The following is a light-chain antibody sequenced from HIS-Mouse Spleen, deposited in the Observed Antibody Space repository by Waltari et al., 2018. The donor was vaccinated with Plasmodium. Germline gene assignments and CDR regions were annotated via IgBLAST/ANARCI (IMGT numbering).Light chain of an antibody. Sequence: SYELPQPPSVSVSPGPTARITCPGDALPKKYAYWYQQKSGQAPVPVIYEDSKRPSGIPERFSGSSSGTMATLTISGAQVEDEADYYCYSTDSSGNHRVFGGGTKLTVL. CDR2: EDS. CDR3: YSTDSSGNHRV. J-gene: IGLJ3*02. V-gene: IGLV3-10*01. CDR1: ALPKKY.